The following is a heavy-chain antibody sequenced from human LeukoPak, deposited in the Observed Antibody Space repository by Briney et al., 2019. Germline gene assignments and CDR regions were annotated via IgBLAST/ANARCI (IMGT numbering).Heavy chain of an antibody. V-gene: IGHV3-74*01. Sequence: PGGSLRLSCTVSGFTFNNAWMSWVRQAPGKGLVWVSRVNPGGSIANFADSVKGRFTISRDNAKNTVYLQTSSLTAEDTAVYYCVRGTYYMDVWGKGTTVTVSS. CDR3: VRGTYYMDV. CDR1: GFTFNNAW. CDR2: VNPGGSIA. J-gene: IGHJ6*03.